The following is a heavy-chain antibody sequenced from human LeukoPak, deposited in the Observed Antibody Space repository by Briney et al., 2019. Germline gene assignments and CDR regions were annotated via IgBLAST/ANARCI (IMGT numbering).Heavy chain of an antibody. V-gene: IGHV4-34*01. CDR1: GGSFSGYY. CDR3: AKDPHYYDCSGYYSFAWSPYFDY. CDR2: INHSGST. J-gene: IGHJ4*02. Sequence: SETLSLTCAVYGGSFSGYYWSWIRQPPGKGLEWIGEINHSGSTNYNPSLKSRVTISVDTSKNQFSLKLSSVTAADTAVYYCAKDPHYYDCSGYYSFAWSPYFDYWGQGTLVTVSS. D-gene: IGHD3-22*01.